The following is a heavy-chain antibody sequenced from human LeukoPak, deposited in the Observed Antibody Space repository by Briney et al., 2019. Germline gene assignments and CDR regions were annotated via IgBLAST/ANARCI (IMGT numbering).Heavy chain of an antibody. Sequence: SETLSLTCPVSGGSISSSSYYWGWIRQPPGKGLEWIGSIYYSGSTYYNPSLKSRVTISVDTSKNQFSLKLSSVTAADTAVYYCASQPYSGSALYYYYGMDVWGQGTTVTVSS. J-gene: IGHJ6*02. CDR2: IYYSGST. V-gene: IGHV4-39*01. CDR3: ASQPYSGSALYYYYGMDV. D-gene: IGHD2-15*01. CDR1: GGSISSSSYY.